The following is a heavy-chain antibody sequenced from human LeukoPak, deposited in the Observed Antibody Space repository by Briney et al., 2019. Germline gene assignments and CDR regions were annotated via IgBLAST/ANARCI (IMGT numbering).Heavy chain of an antibody. J-gene: IGHJ3*02. V-gene: IGHV3-33*08. D-gene: IGHD6-19*01. CDR2: IWYDGSNK. CDR1: AFTFRTYW. CDR3: ARDSGSGWYGGAFDI. Sequence: GGSLRLSCAASAFTFRTYWMSWVRQAPGKGLEWVAVIWYDGSNKYYADSVKGRFTISRDNSKNTLYLQMNSLRAEDTAVYYCARDSGSGWYGGAFDIWGQGTMVTVSS.